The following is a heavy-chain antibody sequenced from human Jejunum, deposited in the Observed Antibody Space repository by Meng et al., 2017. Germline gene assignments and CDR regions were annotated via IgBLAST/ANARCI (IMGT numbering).Heavy chain of an antibody. CDR1: GFTFSSFA. D-gene: IGHD1-26*01. J-gene: IGHJ4*02. CDR2: ISGSGDST. V-gene: IGHV3-23*01. CDR3: AKKGATTADFDC. Sequence: VQLLESGGGFVQPGGSLRLSCAASGFTFSSFAMSWVRQAPGKGLEWVSVISGSGDSTYYADSVKSRFTISRDNSKNTLYLQLNSLRAEDTALYYCAKKGATTADFDCWGQGTLVTVSS.